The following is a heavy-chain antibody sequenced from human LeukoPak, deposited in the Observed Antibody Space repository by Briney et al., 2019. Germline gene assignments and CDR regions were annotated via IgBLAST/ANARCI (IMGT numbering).Heavy chain of an antibody. CDR1: GFTFDVYS. CDR2: ISWNSGSI. J-gene: IGHJ4*02. Sequence: PGRSLRLSCAVSGFTFDVYSMHWVRQAPGKGLEWVSGISWNSGSIGYADSVKGRFTISRDNAKHSLYLQMGSLRAEDMAVYYCASGYSYGPLYFDYWGQGTLVTVSS. D-gene: IGHD5-18*01. V-gene: IGHV3-9*03. CDR3: ASGYSYGPLYFDY.